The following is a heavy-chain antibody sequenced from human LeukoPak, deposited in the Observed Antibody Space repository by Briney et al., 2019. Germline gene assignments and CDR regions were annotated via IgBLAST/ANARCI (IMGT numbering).Heavy chain of an antibody. CDR1: GFTFSSYA. V-gene: IGHV3-23*01. Sequence: PGGSLRLSCAASGFTFSSYAMSWVRQAPGEGLEWVSAISGSGGSTYYADSVKGRFTISRDNSKNTLYLQMNSLRAEDTAVYYCATRITIFGVVSYFDYWGQGTLVTVSS. CDR3: ATRITIFGVVSYFDY. CDR2: ISGSGGST. J-gene: IGHJ4*02. D-gene: IGHD3-3*01.